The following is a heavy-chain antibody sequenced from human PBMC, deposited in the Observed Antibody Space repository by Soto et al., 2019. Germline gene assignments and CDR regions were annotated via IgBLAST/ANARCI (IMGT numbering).Heavy chain of an antibody. J-gene: IGHJ6*02. CDR2: FIPIFGTA. CDR1: GGTFSSYA. Sequence: GASVKVSCKASGGTFSSYAISWVRQAPGQGLEWMGGFIPIFGTANYAQKFQGRVTITADKSTSTAYMELSSLRSEDTAVYYCAREQFLTGHLGYYGMDVWGQGTTVTVSS. V-gene: IGHV1-69*06. D-gene: IGHD3-9*01. CDR3: AREQFLTGHLGYYGMDV.